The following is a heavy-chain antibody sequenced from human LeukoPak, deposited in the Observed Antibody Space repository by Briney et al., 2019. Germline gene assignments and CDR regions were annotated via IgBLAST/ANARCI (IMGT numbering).Heavy chain of an antibody. J-gene: IGHJ5*02. Sequence: SETLCLTCTVSGGSITSHYWSWIRQPPGKGLEWIGYIYYSGSTNYNPSLKSRVTISVDTSKNQFSLKLSSVTAADTAVYYCAQTRGVLHYNWFDPWGQGTLVTVSS. D-gene: IGHD2-15*01. V-gene: IGHV4-59*11. CDR1: GGSITSHY. CDR2: IYYSGST. CDR3: AQTRGVLHYNWFDP.